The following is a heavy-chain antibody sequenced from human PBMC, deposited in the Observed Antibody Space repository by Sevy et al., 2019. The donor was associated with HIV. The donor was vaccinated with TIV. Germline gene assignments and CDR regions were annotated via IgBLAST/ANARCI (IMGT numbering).Heavy chain of an antibody. Sequence: GGSLRLSCAASGFTFDDYAMHWVRQAPGKGLEWVSGISWNSGSIGYADSVKGRFTISRDNAKNSLYLKMNSLRAEDTALYYCAKDMRYCSGGSCYNYGMDVWGQGTTVTVSS. CDR1: GFTFDDYA. D-gene: IGHD2-15*01. CDR3: AKDMRYCSGGSCYNYGMDV. CDR2: ISWNSGSI. J-gene: IGHJ6*02. V-gene: IGHV3-9*01.